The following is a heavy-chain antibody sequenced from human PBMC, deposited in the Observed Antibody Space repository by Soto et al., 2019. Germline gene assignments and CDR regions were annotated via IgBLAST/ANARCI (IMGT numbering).Heavy chain of an antibody. D-gene: IGHD3-10*01. Sequence: PSETLSLTCTVSGGSISSDDYYWSWIRQPPGKGLEWIGYIYYSGSTYYNPSLKSRVTISVDTSKNQYSLKLSSVTAADTDVFYCARAGGFGATTIDYWGQETRVTAPQ. CDR3: ARAGGFGATTIDY. CDR1: GGSISSDDYY. J-gene: IGHJ4*02. CDR2: IYYSGST. V-gene: IGHV4-30-4*01.